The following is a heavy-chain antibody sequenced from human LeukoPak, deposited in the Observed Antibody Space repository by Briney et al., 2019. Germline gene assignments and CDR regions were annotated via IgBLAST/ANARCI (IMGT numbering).Heavy chain of an antibody. CDR3: ARRRQIAAVRFDY. CDR1: GGSISSGGYS. CDR2: IYHSGST. Sequence: PSETLSLTCAVSGGSISSGGYSWSWIRQPPGKGLEWIGYIYHSGSTYYNPSLKSRVTISVDRSKNQFSLKLSSVTAADTAVYYCARRRQIAAVRFDYWGQGTLVTVSS. J-gene: IGHJ4*02. V-gene: IGHV4-30-2*01. D-gene: IGHD6-13*01.